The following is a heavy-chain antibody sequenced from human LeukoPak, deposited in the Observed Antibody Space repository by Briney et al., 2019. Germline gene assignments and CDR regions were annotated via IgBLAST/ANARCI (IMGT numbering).Heavy chain of an antibody. J-gene: IGHJ6*02. D-gene: IGHD6-19*01. CDR1: GFTFSSYA. V-gene: IGHV3-23*01. CDR2: ISGSGGST. Sequence: GGSLRLSCAASGFTFSSYAMSWVRQAPGKGLEWVSAISGSGGSTYYADSVKGRFTISRDNSKTTLYLQMNSLRAEDTAVYYCAKVVVAGLDYYYGMDVWGQGTTVTVSS. CDR3: AKVVVAGLDYYYGMDV.